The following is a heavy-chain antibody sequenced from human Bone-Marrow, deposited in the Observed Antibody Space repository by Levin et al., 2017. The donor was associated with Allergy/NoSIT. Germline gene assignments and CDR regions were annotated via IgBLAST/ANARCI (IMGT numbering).Heavy chain of an antibody. D-gene: IGHD1-1*01. V-gene: IGHV4/OR15-8*01. CDR1: GDSITSNNW. Sequence: PSETLSLTCVVSGDSITSNNWWTWVRQTPGKGLEWIGEMHHIGRTNYNPSLQSRVTISVDKSTNHFSLTLNSVTAADTAMYYCTKTAWPMGATGTYNALDVWGRGTMVIVSS. J-gene: IGHJ3*01. CDR3: TKTAWPMGATGTYNALDV. CDR2: MHHIGRT.